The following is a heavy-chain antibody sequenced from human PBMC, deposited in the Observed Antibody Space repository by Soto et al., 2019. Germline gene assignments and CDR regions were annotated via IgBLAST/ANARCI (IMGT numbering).Heavy chain of an antibody. CDR3: AREPYDILTGYPHPYNWFDP. J-gene: IGHJ5*02. CDR2: IYYSGST. D-gene: IGHD3-9*01. CDR1: GGSVSSGIYY. V-gene: IGHV4-61*01. Sequence: SETLSLTCTVSGGSVSSGIYYWSWIRQPPGKGLEWIGYIYYSGSTNYNPSLKSRVTISVDTSKNQFSLKLSSVTAADTAVYYCAREPYDILTGYPHPYNWFDPWGQGTLVTVSS.